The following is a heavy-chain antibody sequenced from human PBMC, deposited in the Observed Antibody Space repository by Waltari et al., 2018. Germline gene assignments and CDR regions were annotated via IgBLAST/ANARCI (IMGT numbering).Heavy chain of an antibody. CDR2: ISPIRGIA. D-gene: IGHD2-15*01. CDR3: ARDRCSGGSCLNNWFDP. J-gene: IGHJ5*02. CDR1: GGTFSSYA. Sequence: QVQLVQSGAEVKKPGSSVKVSCKASGGTFSSYAISWVRQAPGQGLEWMGGISPIRGIANYAQKFQGRVTITADESTSTAYMELSSLRSEDTAVHYCARDRCSGGSCLNNWFDPWGQGTLVTVSS. V-gene: IGHV1-69*04.